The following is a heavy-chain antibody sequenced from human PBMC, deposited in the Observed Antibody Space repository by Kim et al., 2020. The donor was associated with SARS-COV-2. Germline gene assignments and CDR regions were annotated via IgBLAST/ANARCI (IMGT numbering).Heavy chain of an antibody. V-gene: IGHV3-33*01. CDR2: IWYDGSNK. CDR1: GFTFSSYG. CDR3: ARSRPLSVTTNYYYYYGMDV. J-gene: IGHJ6*02. Sequence: GGSLRLSCAASGFTFSSYGMHWVRQAPGKGLEWVAVIWYDGSNKYYADSVKGRFTISRDNSKNTLYLQMNSLRAEDTAVYYCARSRPLSVTTNYYYYYGMDVWGQGTTVTVSS. D-gene: IGHD4-17*01.